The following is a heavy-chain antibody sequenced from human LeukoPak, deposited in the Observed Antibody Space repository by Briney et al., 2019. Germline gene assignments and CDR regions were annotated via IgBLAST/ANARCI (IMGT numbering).Heavy chain of an antibody. Sequence: SETLSRTCTVSGASISRYFWNWIRQPPGKELEWIGYISSGGSTNYNPSLKSRVTISIDTSKNQFSLKLTSATAADTAIYYCARGDDYKSTLFDYWGQGTLVTVSS. V-gene: IGHV4-59*01. D-gene: IGHD5-12*01. CDR2: ISSGGST. CDR1: GASISRYF. J-gene: IGHJ4*02. CDR3: ARGDDYKSTLFDY.